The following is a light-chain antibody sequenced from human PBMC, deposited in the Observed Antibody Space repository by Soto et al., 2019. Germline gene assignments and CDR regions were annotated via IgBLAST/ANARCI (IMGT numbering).Light chain of an antibody. J-gene: IGLJ1*01. CDR2: TNN. CDR3: ATWDDSRKGV. CDR1: TSNIESHS. V-gene: IGLV1-44*01. Sequence: QSVLTQPPSASGTPGQRIIISCSGSTSNIESHSVNWFQQVPGTAPKLLIITNNQRPSGVPDRFSGSKSGASASPAISGLQSEDEATYYCATWDDSRKGVFGTGTRSPS.